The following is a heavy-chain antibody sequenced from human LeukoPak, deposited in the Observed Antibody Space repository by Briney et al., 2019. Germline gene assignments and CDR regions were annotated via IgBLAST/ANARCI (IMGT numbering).Heavy chain of an antibody. V-gene: IGHV3-23*01. Sequence: GGSLRLSCAASGFTFSSYAMSWVRQAPGKGLEWVSGISGSGEDTYYVDSVKGRFTISRDNSKNTLYLQMNSLRAGDTAVYYCTRGSYYYGSGWGQGTLVTVSS. CDR1: GFTFSSYA. D-gene: IGHD3-10*01. J-gene: IGHJ4*02. CDR3: TRGSYYYGSG. CDR2: ISGSGEDT.